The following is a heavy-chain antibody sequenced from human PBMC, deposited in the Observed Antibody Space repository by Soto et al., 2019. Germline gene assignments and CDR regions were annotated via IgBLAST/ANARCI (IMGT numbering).Heavy chain of an antibody. D-gene: IGHD3-10*01. J-gene: IGHJ4*02. V-gene: IGHV4-31*03. CDR3: ARARSGGVLLEY. CDR2: IYYRGNT. CDR1: SISINSGLYY. Sequence: QVQLQESGPGLVKPSQTLSLTCTVSSISINSGLYYWTWFRQHPQKGLEWLGYIYYRGNTYYTPSLKSRVDIAVETSKNQFSLRVSSVTAADTAVYFCARARSGGVLLEYRGQGAQVTFS.